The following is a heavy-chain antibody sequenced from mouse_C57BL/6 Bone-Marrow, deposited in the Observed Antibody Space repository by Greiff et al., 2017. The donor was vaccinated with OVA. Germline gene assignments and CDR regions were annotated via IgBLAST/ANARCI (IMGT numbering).Heavy chain of an antibody. CDR3: ARESYDGFAY. Sequence: EVQGVESGGGLVQPGGSLKLSCAASGFTFSDYGMAWVRQAPRKGPEWVAFFSNLAYSIYYADTVTGRFTISRENATSTLYLEMSSLRSEDTAMYYCARESYDGFAYWGQGTLVTVSA. V-gene: IGHV5-15*01. CDR1: GFTFSDYG. D-gene: IGHD2-12*01. J-gene: IGHJ3*01. CDR2: FSNLAYSI.